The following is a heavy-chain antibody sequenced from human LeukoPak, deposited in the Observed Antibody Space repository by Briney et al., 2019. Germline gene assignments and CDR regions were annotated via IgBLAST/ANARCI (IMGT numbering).Heavy chain of an antibody. D-gene: IGHD4-23*01. CDR1: RDSISNYY. J-gene: IGHJ4*02. CDR2: ISYNGGT. Sequence: SETLSLTCTVSRDSISNYYWNWIRQPPGKGLEWVGYISYNGGTKYNPPLQSRVTISVDTSKNQFSLKLSSVTTADTAVYYCARLAVDDDFDYWGQGTLVTVSS. V-gene: IGHV4-59*12. CDR3: ARLAVDDDFDY.